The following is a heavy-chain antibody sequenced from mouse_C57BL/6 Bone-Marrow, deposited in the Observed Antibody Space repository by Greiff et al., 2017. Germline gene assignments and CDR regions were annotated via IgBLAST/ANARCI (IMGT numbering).Heavy chain of an antibody. D-gene: IGHD3-2*02. J-gene: IGHJ3*01. CDR3: AREGSGWFAY. CDR2: ISDGGSYT. CDR1: GFTFSSYA. V-gene: IGHV5-4*01. Sequence: EVHLVESGGGLVKPGGSLKLSCAASGFTFSSYAMSWVRQTPEKRLEWVATISDGGSYTYYPDNVKGRFTISRDNAKNNLYLQMSHLKSEDTAMYYCAREGSGWFAYWGQGTLVTVDA.